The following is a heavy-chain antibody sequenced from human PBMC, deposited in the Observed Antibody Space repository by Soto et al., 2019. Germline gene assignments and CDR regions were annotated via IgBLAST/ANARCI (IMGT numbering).Heavy chain of an antibody. D-gene: IGHD6-19*01. CDR3: VKSSSSGWYGAFDI. CDR1: GFTFSSYA. Sequence: GGSLRLSCSSSGFTFSSYAMHLVRQATGKGLEYVSAISSNGGSTYYADSVKGRFTISRDNSKNTLYLQMSSLRAEDTAVYYCVKSSSSGWYGAFDIWGQGTMLTVSS. J-gene: IGHJ3*02. V-gene: IGHV3-64D*08. CDR2: ISSNGGST.